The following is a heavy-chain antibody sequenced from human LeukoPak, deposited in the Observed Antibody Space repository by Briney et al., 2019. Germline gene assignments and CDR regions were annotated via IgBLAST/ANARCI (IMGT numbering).Heavy chain of an antibody. CDR1: GFTFSSFD. V-gene: IGHV3-13*01. J-gene: IGHJ2*01. CDR3: ARSGSTWYFDL. Sequence: PGGSLRLSCSASGFTFSSFDMHWVRQTTGKRLEWVSSIGTFDDSYYPGSVKGRFTISRDNAKNSLYLQMNSLRAGDTAVYYCARSGSTWYFDLWGRGTLVTVSS. CDR2: IGTFDDS. D-gene: IGHD6-13*01.